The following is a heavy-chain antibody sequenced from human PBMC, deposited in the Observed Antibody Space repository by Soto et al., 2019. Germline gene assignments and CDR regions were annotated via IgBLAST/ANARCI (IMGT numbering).Heavy chain of an antibody. Sequence: QMQLVQSGPEVKKPWTAVKVACNASGFTFTSSAVQWVRLARGQRLEWIGWIVVGSGNTNYAQKCQERVTITRDMSTSTDYMELSSLRSEDKAVYYCAAGELTGDRGFDYWSQGTLVTVS. CDR3: AAGELTGDRGFDY. D-gene: IGHD7-27*01. J-gene: IGHJ4*02. CDR1: GFTFTSSA. V-gene: IGHV1-58*01. CDR2: IVVGSGNT.